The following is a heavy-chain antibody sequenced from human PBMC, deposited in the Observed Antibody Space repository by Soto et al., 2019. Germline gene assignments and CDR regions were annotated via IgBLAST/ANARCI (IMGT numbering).Heavy chain of an antibody. J-gene: IGHJ3*02. CDR1: GGTFSSYT. V-gene: IGHV1-69*02. Sequence: QVQLVQSGAEVKKPGSSVKVSCKASGGTFSSYTISWVRQAPGQGLEWMGRIIPTLGIAKYAQKFQGRVTITADKSTSTAYMELSSLRSEDTAVYYCAILPVADVAVDIWGQGTMVTVSS. D-gene: IGHD6-19*01. CDR2: IIPTLGIA. CDR3: AILPVADVAVDI.